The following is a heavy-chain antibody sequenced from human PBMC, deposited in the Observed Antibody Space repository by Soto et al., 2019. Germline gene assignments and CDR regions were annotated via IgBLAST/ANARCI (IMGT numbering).Heavy chain of an antibody. D-gene: IGHD5-12*01. Sequence: GGSLRLSCAASGFTFSSYWMSWVRQAPGKGLEWVANIKQDGSEKYYVDSVKGRFTISRDNAKNSLYLQMNSLRAEDTAVYYCALFCESCYALDSGFDSWGQRTLVTVSS. CDR2: IKQDGSEK. CDR1: GFTFSSYW. CDR3: ALFCESCYALDSGFDS. V-gene: IGHV3-7*01. J-gene: IGHJ5*01.